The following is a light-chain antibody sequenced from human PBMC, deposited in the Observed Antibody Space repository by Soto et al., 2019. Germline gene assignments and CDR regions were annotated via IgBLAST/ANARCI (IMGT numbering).Light chain of an antibody. CDR2: DAS. J-gene: IGKJ1*01. V-gene: IGKV3-11*01. Sequence: IVMTQSPATLSVSPGERATLSCRAGQSVSSYLAWYQQKPGQAPRLLIYDASNRATGIPARFSGSGSGTDFTLTISSLEPEDFAVYYCQQRSNWPPTFGQGTKVDI. CDR3: QQRSNWPPT. CDR1: QSVSSY.